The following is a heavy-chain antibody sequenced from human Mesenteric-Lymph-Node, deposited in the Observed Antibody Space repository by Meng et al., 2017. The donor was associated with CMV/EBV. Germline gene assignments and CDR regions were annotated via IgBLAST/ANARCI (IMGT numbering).Heavy chain of an antibody. CDR2: INPNSGGT. Sequence: ASVKVSCKASGYTFTGYYMHWVRQAPGQGLEWMGWINPNSGGTNYAQKFQGRVTMTRDTSISTAYMELSRLRSDDTAVYYCARDYEELEQTPNHGFFWFDPWGQGTLVTVSS. J-gene: IGHJ5*02. V-gene: IGHV1-2*02. CDR1: GYTFTGYY. CDR3: ARDYEELEQTPNHGFFWFDP. D-gene: IGHD1/OR15-1a*01.